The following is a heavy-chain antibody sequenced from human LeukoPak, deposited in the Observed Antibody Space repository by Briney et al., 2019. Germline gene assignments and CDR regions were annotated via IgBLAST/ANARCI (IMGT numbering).Heavy chain of an antibody. Sequence: SETLSLTCTVSGGSISSSGSFWDWIRQPPGKGLEWIGAVHYGGSTYYNPSLKSRVIIAVDTSKNQFSLRLTSVTAADTAVFYCARHASSSDSTASYYSFDYWGQGTLVTVSS. CDR3: ARHASSSDSTASYYSFDY. CDR2: VHYGGST. D-gene: IGHD3-22*01. V-gene: IGHV4-39*01. CDR1: GGSISSSGSF. J-gene: IGHJ4*02.